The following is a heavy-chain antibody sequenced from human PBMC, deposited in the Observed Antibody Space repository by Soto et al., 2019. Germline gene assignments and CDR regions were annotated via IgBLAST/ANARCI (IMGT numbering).Heavy chain of an antibody. CDR1: GFIFSSYS. CDR3: AKKVNSGPGSQYFDY. Sequence: GGSLRLSCAASGFIFSSYSMSWVRQAPGKGLEWVSGFRTGGDDGTTYYADSVKGRFTISRDNSKNTLFLQMNNLRAEDTAIYYCAKKVNSGPGSQYFDYWGQGTLVTVSS. V-gene: IGHV3-23*01. CDR2: FRTGGDDGTT. J-gene: IGHJ4*02. D-gene: IGHD3-10*01.